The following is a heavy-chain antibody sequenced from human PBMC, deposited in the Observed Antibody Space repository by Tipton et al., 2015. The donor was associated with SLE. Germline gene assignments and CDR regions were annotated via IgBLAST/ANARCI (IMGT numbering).Heavy chain of an antibody. V-gene: IGHV4-4*07. CDR1: GGAISRHY. D-gene: IGHD3-10*01. CDR2: IYASGTT. CDR3: AREGGGEAYYYYYGLDV. J-gene: IGHJ6*02. Sequence: TLSLTCTVSGGAISRHYWSWIRQPAGKGLEWIGRIYASGTTKCNPFLKSRATMSVDTSKNQFSLKLRSVTAADTAVYYCAREGGGEAYYYYYGLDVWGQGTTITVSS.